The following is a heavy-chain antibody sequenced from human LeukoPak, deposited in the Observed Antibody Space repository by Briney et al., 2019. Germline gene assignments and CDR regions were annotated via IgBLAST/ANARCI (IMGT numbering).Heavy chain of an antibody. CDR1: GYTFTSYD. CDR2: MNPNSGNT. CDR3: AGSPYYYDSRRTYYYYYGMDV. V-gene: IGHV1-8*02. D-gene: IGHD3-22*01. J-gene: IGHJ6*02. Sequence: ASVKVSCKASGYTFTSYDINWVRQATGQGLEWMGWMNPNSGNTGYAQKFQGRVTVTRNTSISTAYMELSSLRSEDTAVYYCAGSPYYYDSRRTYYYYYGMDVWGQGTTVTVSS.